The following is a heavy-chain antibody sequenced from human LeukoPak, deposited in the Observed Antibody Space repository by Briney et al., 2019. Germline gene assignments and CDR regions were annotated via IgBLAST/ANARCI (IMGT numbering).Heavy chain of an antibody. Sequence: GGSLRLSCAASGFTFSSYAVSWVRQAPGKGLGWVSAMSADGGSTYYADSVKGRFSISRDNSKNTLYLQMNSLRAEDTAIYYCAKAGGYCTSTSCYLFDWGQGTLVTVSS. D-gene: IGHD2-2*01. J-gene: IGHJ4*02. CDR3: AKAGGYCTSTSCYLFD. V-gene: IGHV3-23*01. CDR2: MSADGGST. CDR1: GFTFSSYA.